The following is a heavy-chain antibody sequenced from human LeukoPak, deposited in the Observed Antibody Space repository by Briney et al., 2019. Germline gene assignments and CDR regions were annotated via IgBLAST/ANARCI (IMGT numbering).Heavy chain of an antibody. CDR1: GGSISSSSYY. CDR2: IYYSGST. J-gene: IGHJ6*03. CDR3: ARGQDLGYSSSWYDMDV. V-gene: IGHV4-39*01. D-gene: IGHD6-13*01. Sequence: SETLSLTCTVSGGSISSSSYYWGWIRQPPGKGLEWIGSIYYSGSTYYNPSLKSRVTISVDTSKNQFSLKLSSVTAADTAVYYCARGQDLGYSSSWYDMDVWGKGTTVTVSS.